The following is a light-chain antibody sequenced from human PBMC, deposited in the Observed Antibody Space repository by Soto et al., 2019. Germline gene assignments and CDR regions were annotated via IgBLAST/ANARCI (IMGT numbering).Light chain of an antibody. CDR1: SSDVGTYNL. V-gene: IGLV2-23*02. CDR2: EVR. CDR3: CSYAGSNSVI. J-gene: IGLJ2*01. Sequence: QSALTQPASVSGSPGQSITISCTGASSDVGTYNLVSWYQQHPGKAPKLIIYEVRKRPSGLSNRFSGSKSGNTASLTISGLQAEDEDDYYCCSYAGSNSVIFGGGTKLTVL.